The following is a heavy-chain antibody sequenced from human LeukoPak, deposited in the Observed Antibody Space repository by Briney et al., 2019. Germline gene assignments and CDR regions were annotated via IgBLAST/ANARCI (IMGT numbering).Heavy chain of an antibody. CDR1: GFTFSKYW. CDR2: IYSGGSGT. D-gene: IGHD7-27*01. CDR3: ANWGSAFDI. V-gene: IGHV3-74*01. J-gene: IGHJ3*02. Sequence: GGSLTLSCAASGFTFSKYWMHWVRQAPGKGLVWVSRIYSGGSGTSYADSVKGRFTISRDNAKNTLFLQMNSLRAEDTAVYYCANWGSAFDIWGQGTMVIVPS.